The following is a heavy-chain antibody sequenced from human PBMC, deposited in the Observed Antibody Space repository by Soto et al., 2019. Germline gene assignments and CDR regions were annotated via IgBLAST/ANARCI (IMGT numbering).Heavy chain of an antibody. CDR1: GYPFSNYY. CDR2: INPSGGGT. D-gene: IGHD3-22*01. CDR3: ARGTGDGYYPRFDF. V-gene: IGHV1-46*01. Sequence: ASVKVSCKGSGYPFSNYYIHWVRQAPGQGLEWMGIINPSGGGTSYAQNFQGRVTMTRDTSTSTVYMGLSSLRSEDTAVYHCARGTGDGYYPRFDFWGQGTLVTVSS. J-gene: IGHJ4*02.